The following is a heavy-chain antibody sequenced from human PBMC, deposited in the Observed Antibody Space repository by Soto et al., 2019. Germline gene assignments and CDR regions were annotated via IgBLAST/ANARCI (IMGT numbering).Heavy chain of an antibody. CDR3: AREVVAPAACFYY. CDR2: IYSGGST. D-gene: IGHD2-2*01. CDR1: GFTVSSNY. Sequence: PGRSLRLSCAASGFTVSSNYMSWVRQAPGKGLEWVLVIYSGGSTYYADSVKGRFTISRDNSKNTLYLQMNSLRAEDTAVYYCAREVVAPAACFYYWRQGTLVTVSS. V-gene: IGHV3-66*01. J-gene: IGHJ4*02.